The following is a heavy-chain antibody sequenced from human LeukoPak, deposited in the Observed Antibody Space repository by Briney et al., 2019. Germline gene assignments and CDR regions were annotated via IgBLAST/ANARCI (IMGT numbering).Heavy chain of an antibody. CDR2: INSDGSST. CDR1: GFTFSSYW. J-gene: IGHJ3*02. Sequence: GGSLRLSCAASGFTFSSYWMHWVRQAPGKGLVWVSRINSDGSSTSYADSVKGRFTISRDNAKNTLYLQMNSLRAEDTAVYYCARKGSDYGDAFDIWGQGTMVTVSS. V-gene: IGHV3-74*01. D-gene: IGHD4-17*01. CDR3: ARKGSDYGDAFDI.